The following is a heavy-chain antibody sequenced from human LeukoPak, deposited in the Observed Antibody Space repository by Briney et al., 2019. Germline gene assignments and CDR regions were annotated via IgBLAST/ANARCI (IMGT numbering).Heavy chain of an antibody. D-gene: IGHD2-2*01. Sequence: GGFLRLSCAASGFTFSSYAMSWVRQAPGKGLEWVSAISGSGGSTYYADSVKGRFTISRDNSKNTLYLQMNSLRAEDTAVYYCAKDWGRDDIVVVPAATDAFDIWGQGTMVTVSS. J-gene: IGHJ3*02. CDR2: ISGSGGST. CDR1: GFTFSSYA. CDR3: AKDWGRDDIVVVPAATDAFDI. V-gene: IGHV3-23*01.